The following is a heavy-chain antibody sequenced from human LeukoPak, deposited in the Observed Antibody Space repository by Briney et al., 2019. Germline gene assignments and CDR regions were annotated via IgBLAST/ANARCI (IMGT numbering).Heavy chain of an antibody. J-gene: IGHJ4*02. CDR1: GFTFSSYA. CDR3: ARDRRGSGSYLDC. V-gene: IGHV3-30-3*01. CDR2: ISYDGSSK. D-gene: IGHD3-10*01. Sequence: TGGSLRLSCAASGFTFSSYAMHWVRQAPGKGLEWVAVISYDGSSKYYADSVKGRFTISRDNSKNTLYLQMNSLRAEDTAVYYCARDRRGSGSYLDCWGQGTLVTVSS.